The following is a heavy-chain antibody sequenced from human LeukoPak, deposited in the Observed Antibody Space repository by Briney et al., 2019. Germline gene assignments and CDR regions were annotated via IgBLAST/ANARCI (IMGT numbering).Heavy chain of an antibody. CDR2: IWYDGSNK. Sequence: GGALRLSCAAAGFTFGSYGTHWGRQAPGKGVGGGAGIWYDGSNKYYADSVKGRFTISRDISKNTLYLQMNSLRAEDTAVYYCAEDGGYCSSTSCPLYYYMDVWGKGTTVTVSS. CDR3: AEDGGYCSSTSCPLYYYMDV. CDR1: GFTFGSYG. D-gene: IGHD2-2*01. J-gene: IGHJ6*03. V-gene: IGHV3-33*06.